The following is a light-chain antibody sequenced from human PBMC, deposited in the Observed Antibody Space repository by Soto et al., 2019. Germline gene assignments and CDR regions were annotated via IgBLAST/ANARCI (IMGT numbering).Light chain of an antibody. CDR2: NVS. J-gene: IGLJ1*01. CDR1: SSDVGGYNS. V-gene: IGLV2-14*03. CDR3: SSYTTSSTYV. Sequence: SVLTQPASLSGAPGQSISISRTGTSSDVGGYNSVSWYQHHPGKAPKLMIYNVSNRPSGVSSRFSGSKSGNTASLTISGLQAEDEADYYCSSYTTSSTYVFATGTKVTVL.